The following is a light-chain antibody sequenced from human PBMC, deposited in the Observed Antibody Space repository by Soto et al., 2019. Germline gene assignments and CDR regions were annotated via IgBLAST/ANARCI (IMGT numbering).Light chain of an antibody. V-gene: IGKV1-5*01. CDR1: QGISSY. CDR2: DAS. J-gene: IGKJ1*01. CDR3: QQYNSYWT. Sequence: DIQLTQSPSSLSASVGDRVTITCRGRQGISSYLDWYQQKPGKAPKLLIYDASSWESGVPARFSGSGSGTEFTLTISSLQPDDFAAYYCQQYNSYWTFGQGTKVDIK.